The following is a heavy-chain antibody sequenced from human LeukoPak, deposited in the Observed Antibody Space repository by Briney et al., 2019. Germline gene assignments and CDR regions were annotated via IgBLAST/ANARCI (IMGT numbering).Heavy chain of an antibody. CDR1: GFTFSSYW. D-gene: IGHD1-26*01. CDR3: ARAPRVGAKDY. J-gene: IGHJ4*02. Sequence: PGGSLRLSCAASGFTFSSYWMSWVRQAPGKGLEWVANIKQDGSEEYYVDSVKGRFTISRDNAKNSLYLQMNSLRAEDTAVYYCARAPRVGAKDYWGQGTLLTVSS. V-gene: IGHV3-7*01. CDR2: IKQDGSEE.